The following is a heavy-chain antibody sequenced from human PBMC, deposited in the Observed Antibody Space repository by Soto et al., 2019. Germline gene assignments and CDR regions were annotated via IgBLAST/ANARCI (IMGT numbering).Heavy chain of an antibody. D-gene: IGHD2-15*01. CDR3: AKDPRRYCSGGSCYLYYFDY. J-gene: IGHJ4*02. CDR2: IWYDGSNK. V-gene: IGHV3-33*06. CDR1: GFTFSSYG. Sequence: LRLSCAASGFTFSSYGMHWVRQAPGKGLEWVAVIWYDGSNKYYADSVKGRFTISRDNSKNTLYLQMNSLRAEDTAVYYCAKDPRRYCSGGSCYLYYFDYWGQGTLVTVSS.